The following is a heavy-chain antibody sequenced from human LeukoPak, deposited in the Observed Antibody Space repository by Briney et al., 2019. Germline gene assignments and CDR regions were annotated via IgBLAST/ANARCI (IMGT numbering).Heavy chain of an antibody. CDR2: INPKRGGT. CDR1: GYIFNDYY. D-gene: IGHD6-19*01. Sequence: ASVKVSCKASGYIFNDYYIHWVRQAPGQGLEWMGWINPKRGGTKYVQKFQGRVTMTSDTSMSTVYMEMSRLRSDDTAVYYCASGIAVAGNYFDYWGQGTLVTVSS. CDR3: ASGIAVAGNYFDY. J-gene: IGHJ4*02. V-gene: IGHV1-2*02.